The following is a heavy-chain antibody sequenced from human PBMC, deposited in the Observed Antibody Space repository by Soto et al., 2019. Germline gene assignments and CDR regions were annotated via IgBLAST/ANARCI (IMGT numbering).Heavy chain of an antibody. CDR3: ARAGPDYYDSSGYEGNGMDV. D-gene: IGHD3-22*01. V-gene: IGHV4-30-2*01. J-gene: IGHJ6*02. CDR2: IYHSGST. Sequence: TSETLSLTCAVSGGSISSGGYSWSWIRQPPGKGLEWIGYIYHSGSTYYNPSLKSRVTISVDRSKNQFSLKLSAVTAADTAVYYCARAGPDYYDSSGYEGNGMDVWGQGTTVTVSS. CDR1: GGSISSGGYS.